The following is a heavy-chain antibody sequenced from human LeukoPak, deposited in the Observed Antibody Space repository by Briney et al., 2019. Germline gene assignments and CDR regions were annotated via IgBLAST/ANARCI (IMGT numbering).Heavy chain of an antibody. Sequence: PSETLSLTCTVPGGSISSSSYYWGWVRQPPGKGLEWIGSIYYSGSTYYNPSLKGRVTISVDTSKNQFSLKLSSVTAADTAVYFCARSCSGGNCYGAFDYWGQGTLLTVSS. D-gene: IGHD2-15*01. V-gene: IGHV4-39*07. CDR3: ARSCSGGNCYGAFDY. CDR2: IYYSGST. J-gene: IGHJ4*02. CDR1: GGSISSSSYY.